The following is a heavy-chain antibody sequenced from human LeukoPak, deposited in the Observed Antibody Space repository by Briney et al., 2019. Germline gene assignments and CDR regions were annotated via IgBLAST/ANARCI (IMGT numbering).Heavy chain of an antibody. V-gene: IGHV3-21*05. CDR2: INDDSSDI. CDR1: GFTFSLYA. Sequence: GALRLSCAASGFTFSLYAMNWVRQAPGKGLEWVSYINDDSSDIHYAGSVRGRFTISRDDARKTLYLQLSSLRVEDTAVYYCARDTFQPGLIDSWGQGTLVTVSS. CDR3: ARDTFQPGLIDS. J-gene: IGHJ4*02. D-gene: IGHD2-2*01.